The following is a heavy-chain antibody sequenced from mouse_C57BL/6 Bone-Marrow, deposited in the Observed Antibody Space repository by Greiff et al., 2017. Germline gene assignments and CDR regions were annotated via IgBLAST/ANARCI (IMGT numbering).Heavy chain of an antibody. V-gene: IGHV5-6*01. CDR3: ARPNWAWFAY. Sequence: DVHLVESGGDLVKPGGSLKLSCAASGFTFSSYGMSWVRQTPDKRLEWVATISSGGSYTYYPDSVKGRFTISRDHAKNTLYLQMSSLKSYDTAMYYCARPNWAWFAYWGQGTLVTVSA. D-gene: IGHD4-1*01. J-gene: IGHJ3*01. CDR2: ISSGGSYT. CDR1: GFTFSSYG.